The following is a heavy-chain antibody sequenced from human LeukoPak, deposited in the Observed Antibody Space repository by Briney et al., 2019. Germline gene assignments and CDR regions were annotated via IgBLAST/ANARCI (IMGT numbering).Heavy chain of an antibody. CDR1: GFTFSSYW. CDR3: ARGAMITFGGVIVDY. V-gene: IGHV3-7*01. D-gene: IGHD3-16*02. J-gene: IGHJ4*02. CDR2: IKQDGSEK. Sequence: GSLRLSCAASGFTFSSYWMSWVRQAPGKGLEWVANIKQDGSEKYYVDSVKGRFTISRDNAKNSLYLQMNSLRAEDTAVYYCARGAMITFGGVIVDYWGQGTLVTVSS.